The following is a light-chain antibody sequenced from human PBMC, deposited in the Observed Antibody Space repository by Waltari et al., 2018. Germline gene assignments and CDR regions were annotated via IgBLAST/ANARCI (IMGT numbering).Light chain of an antibody. V-gene: IGLV1-47*01. CDR2: GIA. CDR3: AAWDDSLSGWV. J-gene: IGLJ3*02. CDR1: SSNIGINY. Sequence: QSVLTQPPSASGTPGPRVTISCSGSSSNIGINYVYWYQQLPGTAPKLLSYGIAQRPSGVPDRFSGSKSDTLASLAISGLRSEDEADYYCAAWDDSLSGWVFGGGTKLTVL.